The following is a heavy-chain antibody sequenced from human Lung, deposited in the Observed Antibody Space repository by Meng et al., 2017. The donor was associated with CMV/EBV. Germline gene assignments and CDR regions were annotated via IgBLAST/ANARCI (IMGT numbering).Heavy chain of an antibody. CDR2: IYYTGST. V-gene: IGHV4-31*03. Sequence: QVQLQGSGPGLVKPSPTLSLTCTVAGGSIGSGGYYWSWIRQHPGKGLEWIGYIYYTGSTFYNPSLKSRVTISVDTSKNQFSLKLIPASAADTAVYYCAREAGRDGYATPKFDYWGQGTLVTVSS. CDR3: AREAGRDGYATPKFDY. CDR1: GGSIGSGGYY. J-gene: IGHJ4*02. D-gene: IGHD5-24*01.